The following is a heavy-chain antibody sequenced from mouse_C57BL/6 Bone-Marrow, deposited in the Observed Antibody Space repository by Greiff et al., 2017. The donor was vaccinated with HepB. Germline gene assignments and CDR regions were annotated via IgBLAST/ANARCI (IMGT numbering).Heavy chain of an antibody. CDR3: ARHDYDVAWFAY. D-gene: IGHD2-4*01. V-gene: IGHV5-6*01. CDR1: GFTFSSYG. J-gene: IGHJ3*01. CDR2: ISSGGSYT. Sequence: EVQRVESGGDLVKPGGSLKLSCAASGFTFSSYGMSWVRQTPDKRLAWVATISSGGSYTYYPDSVKGRFTISRDNAKNTLYLQMSSLKSEDTAMYYCARHDYDVAWFAYWGQGTLVTVSA.